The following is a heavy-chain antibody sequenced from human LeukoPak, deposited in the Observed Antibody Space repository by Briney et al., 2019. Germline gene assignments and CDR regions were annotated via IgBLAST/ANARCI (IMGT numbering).Heavy chain of an antibody. CDR3: AKVGYSCSYLHMDV. D-gene: IGHD5-18*01. J-gene: IGHJ6*03. Sequence: GGSLRLSCAASGFSFDNYGMHWVRQAPGKGLEWVAIIWYDGSDKYADAVKGRFTISRDNSKNTLYLQMNSLRGDDTGVYYCAKVGYSCSYLHMDVWGKGTTVTVSS. CDR2: IWYDGSDK. CDR1: GFSFDNYG. V-gene: IGHV3-33*06.